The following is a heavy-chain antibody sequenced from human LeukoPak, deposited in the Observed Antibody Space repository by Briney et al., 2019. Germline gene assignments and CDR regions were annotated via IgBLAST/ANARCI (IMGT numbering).Heavy chain of an antibody. V-gene: IGHV4-59*01. Sequence: PSVTLSLTCTVSGGSIDSYYWSWIRQSPGKGLEWIGYIYYTGSTEYHPSLKSRVTISLDTSKNQFSLKLTSVTAADTAVYYCARVYQSAEYYFDYWGQGNLVSVSS. CDR1: GGSIDSYY. CDR3: ARVYQSAEYYFDY. J-gene: IGHJ4*02. D-gene: IGHD2-2*01. CDR2: IYYTGST.